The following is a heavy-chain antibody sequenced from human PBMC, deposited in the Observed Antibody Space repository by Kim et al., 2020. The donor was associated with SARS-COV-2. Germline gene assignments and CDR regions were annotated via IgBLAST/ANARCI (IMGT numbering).Heavy chain of an antibody. Sequence: GGSLRLSCAASGFPFSSYAMSWVCQAPGKGLEWVSAIVSSGGSTYSADSVEGRFIISRDNSKNTLYLQMNGLRVDDTAVYYCAKGKSADFYHLGGYCDDRWGQGTLVTVSS. CDR3: AKGKSADFYHLGGYCDDR. D-gene: IGHD1-26*01. CDR1: GFPFSSYA. V-gene: IGHV3-23*01. CDR2: IVSSGGST. J-gene: IGHJ4*02.